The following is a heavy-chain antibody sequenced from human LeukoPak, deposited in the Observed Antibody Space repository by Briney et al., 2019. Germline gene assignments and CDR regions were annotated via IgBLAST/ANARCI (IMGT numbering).Heavy chain of an antibody. D-gene: IGHD6-13*01. J-gene: IGHJ5*02. V-gene: IGHV4-4*07. Sequence: SETLSLTCTVSGGSISSYYWSWIRQPAGKGLEWIGRIYTSGSTNYNPSLKSRVTMSVDTSKNQFSLKLSSVTAADTAVYYCAREQQLVRTNWFDPWGQGTLVTVSS. CDR1: GGSISSYY. CDR2: IYTSGST. CDR3: AREQQLVRTNWFDP.